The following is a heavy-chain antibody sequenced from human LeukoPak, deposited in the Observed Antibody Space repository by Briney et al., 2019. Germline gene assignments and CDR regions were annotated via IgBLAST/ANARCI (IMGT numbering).Heavy chain of an antibody. CDR3: AKDGAGSYYGMDV. CDR1: GFTFSSYA. Sequence: GGSLRLSCAASGFTFSSYAMSWVRQAPGKGLEWVSAISGSGDRTYYAVSVKGRFTISRDNSMNTVYLQMNSLRAEDTAVYYCAKDGAGSYYGMDVWGQGTTVTVSS. D-gene: IGHD1-26*01. J-gene: IGHJ6*02. CDR2: ISGSGDRT. V-gene: IGHV3-23*01.